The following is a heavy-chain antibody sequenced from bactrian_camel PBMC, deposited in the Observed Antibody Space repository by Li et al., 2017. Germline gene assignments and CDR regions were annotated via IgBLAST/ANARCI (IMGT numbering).Heavy chain of an antibody. Sequence: VQLVESGGGLVQPGGSLRLSCAASGFTFSNYGMIWVRRAPGKGLEYVSAIDDDSRITRYADSVKDRFTISRDNAKNTLYLQMHSLKTEDTAVYYCATDYMFRGRGNYWGQGTQVTVSS. CDR3: ATDYMFRGRGNY. CDR2: IDDDSRIT. CDR1: GFTFSNYG. J-gene: IGHJ4*01. V-gene: IGHV3S1*01.